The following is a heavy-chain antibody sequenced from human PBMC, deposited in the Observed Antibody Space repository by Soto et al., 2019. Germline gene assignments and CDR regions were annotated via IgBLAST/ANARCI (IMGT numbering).Heavy chain of an antibody. CDR1: GFTFSSYW. V-gene: IGHV3-74*01. D-gene: IGHD6-19*01. CDR3: ARDRALAVAGVYYYYGMDV. J-gene: IGHJ6*02. Sequence: PGGSLRLSCAASGFTFSSYWMHWARQAPGKGLVWVSRINSDGSSTSYADSVKGRFTISRDNAKNTLYLQMNSLRAEDTAVYYCARDRALAVAGVYYYYGMDVWGQGTTVTVSS. CDR2: INSDGSST.